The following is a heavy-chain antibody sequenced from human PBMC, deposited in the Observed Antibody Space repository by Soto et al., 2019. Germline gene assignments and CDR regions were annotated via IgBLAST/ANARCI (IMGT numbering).Heavy chain of an antibody. Sequence: GGSLRLSCAASGFTFSSYGMHWVRQAPGKGLEWVAVIWYDGSNKYYADSVKGRFTISRDNSKNTLYLQMNSLRAEDTAVYYCASSSLAGTGYYYYGMDVWGQGTTVTAP. CDR1: GFTFSSYG. CDR2: IWYDGSNK. D-gene: IGHD6-19*01. J-gene: IGHJ6*02. CDR3: ASSSLAGTGYYYYGMDV. V-gene: IGHV3-33*01.